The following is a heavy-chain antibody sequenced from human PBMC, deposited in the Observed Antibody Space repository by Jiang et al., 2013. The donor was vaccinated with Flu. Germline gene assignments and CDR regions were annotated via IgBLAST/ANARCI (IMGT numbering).Heavy chain of an antibody. Sequence: GLVKPSPDPVPHLALSLVAPSAVVVTTGAGSGSPPEGTGVDWAYLYHGSTNYNPSLKSRVTISVDTSKNQFSLKLSSVTAADTAVYYCARDNYSGSYYGPYYFDYWGQGTLVTVSS. CDR3: ARDNYSGSYYGPYYFDY. V-gene: IGHV4-61*02. CDR2: LYHGST. J-gene: IGHJ4*02. D-gene: IGHD1-26*01. CDR1: VAPSAVVVTT.